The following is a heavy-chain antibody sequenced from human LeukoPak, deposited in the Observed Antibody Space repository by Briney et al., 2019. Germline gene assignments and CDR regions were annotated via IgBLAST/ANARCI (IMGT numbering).Heavy chain of an antibody. CDR1: GGSISSGDYY. V-gene: IGHV4-30-4*01. J-gene: IGHJ5*02. Sequence: SETLSLTCTVSGGSISSGDYYWSWIRQPPGKGLEWIGYIYYSGSTYYNPSLKSRVTISVDTSKNQFSLKLSSATAADTAVYYCAAYYDSSGYYYNFWWSDPWGQGTLVTVSS. CDR3: AAYYDSSGYYYNFWWSDP. D-gene: IGHD3-22*01. CDR2: IYYSGST.